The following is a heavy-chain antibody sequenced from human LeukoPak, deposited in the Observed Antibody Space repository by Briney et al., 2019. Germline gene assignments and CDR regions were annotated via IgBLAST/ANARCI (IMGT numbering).Heavy chain of an antibody. Sequence: SQTLSLTCTVSGGSISSGGYYWSWIRQHPGKGLEWIGYIYYSGSTYYNPSLKSRVTISVDTSENQFSLKLSSVTAADTAVYYCARRYYYNLGSFPFDFWGQGTLVTVSS. D-gene: IGHD3-10*01. CDR2: IYYSGST. CDR3: ARRYYYNLGSFPFDF. CDR1: GGSISSGGYY. J-gene: IGHJ4*02. V-gene: IGHV4-31*03.